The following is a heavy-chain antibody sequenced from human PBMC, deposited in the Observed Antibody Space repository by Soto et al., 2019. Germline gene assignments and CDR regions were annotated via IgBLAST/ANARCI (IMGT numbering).Heavy chain of an antibody. D-gene: IGHD2-2*02. J-gene: IGHJ6*02. CDR1: GFTFSTYS. CDR3: AREYTAWPLAYGLDV. CDR2: ISSRSDI. V-gene: IGHV3-21*01. Sequence: GGSLRLSCVGSGFTFSTYSMNWVRQAPGKGLEWVSSISSRSDIYYADSVKGRFTISRDNAKNSVSLQMNSLRAEDTAVYYCAREYTAWPLAYGLDVWGQGTTVTVSS.